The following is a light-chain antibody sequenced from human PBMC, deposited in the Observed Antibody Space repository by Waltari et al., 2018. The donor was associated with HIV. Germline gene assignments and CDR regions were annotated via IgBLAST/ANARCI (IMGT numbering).Light chain of an antibody. Sequence: QSALTQPASVSESPGQSITISCTGSSSDVGAYNYVSWYQQHPGRAPNLIIYEVTNRPSGVSTRFSGSKSGNTASLTISGLQAEDEADYYCSSYTRSTTLEVFGGGTRLTVL. J-gene: IGLJ2*01. CDR3: SSYTRSTTLEV. CDR2: EVT. CDR1: SSDVGAYNY. V-gene: IGLV2-14*01.